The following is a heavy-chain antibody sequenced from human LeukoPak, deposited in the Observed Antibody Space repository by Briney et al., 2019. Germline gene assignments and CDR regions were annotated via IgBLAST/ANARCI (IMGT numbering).Heavy chain of an antibody. CDR3: AKDPRQGIYSGYLMEFDY. D-gene: IGHD5-12*01. CDR2: ISYDGSNK. CDR1: GFTFSSYA. V-gene: IGHV3-30-3*01. J-gene: IGHJ4*02. Sequence: GGSLRLSCAASGFTFSSYAMHWVRQAPGKGLEWVAVISYDGSNKYYADSVKGRFTISRDNSKNTLYLQMNSLRGEDTAVYYCAKDPRQGIYSGYLMEFDYWGQGTLVTVSS.